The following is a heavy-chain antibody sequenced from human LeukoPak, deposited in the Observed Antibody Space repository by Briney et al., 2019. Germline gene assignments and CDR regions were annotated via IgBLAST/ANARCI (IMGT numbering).Heavy chain of an antibody. CDR2: ISYDGSNK. CDR3: ARGGDYGDYGDYFDY. V-gene: IGHV3-30*04. CDR1: GLTFSSYA. J-gene: IGHJ4*02. Sequence: GGSLRLSCAASGLTFSSYAMHWVRQAPGKGTEWVAGISYDGSNKYYADSVKGRFTISRDNSKNTLYLQMNSLRAEDTAVYYCARGGDYGDYGDYFDYWGQGTLVTVSS. D-gene: IGHD4-17*01.